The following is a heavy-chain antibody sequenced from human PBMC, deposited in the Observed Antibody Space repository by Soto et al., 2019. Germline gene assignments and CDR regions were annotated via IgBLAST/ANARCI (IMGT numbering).Heavy chain of an antibody. J-gene: IGHJ3*02. V-gene: IGHV1-69*13. CDR1: GGTFSSYA. Sequence: VKVSCKASGGTFSSYAISWVRQAPGQGLEWMGGSIPIFGTANYAQKFQGRVTITADKSTSTAYMELSSLRSEDTAVYYCARGFVEMATISAFDIWGQGTMVTVSS. CDR3: ARGFVEMATISAFDI. D-gene: IGHD5-12*01. CDR2: SIPIFGTA.